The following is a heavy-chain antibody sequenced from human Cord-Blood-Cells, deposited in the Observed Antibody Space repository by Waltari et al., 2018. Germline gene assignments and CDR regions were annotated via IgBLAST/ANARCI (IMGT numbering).Heavy chain of an antibody. J-gene: IGHJ2*01. Sequence: QVQLQESGPGLVKPSETLSLTCTVSGGSISSYYWTWIRQPPGKGLAWIGYIYYSGSTNYNPSLKSRVTISVDTSKNQFSLKLSSVTAADTAVYYCARHLSTANNWYFDLWGRGTLVTVSS. CDR3: ARHLSTANNWYFDL. V-gene: IGHV4-59*08. CDR1: GGSISSYY. D-gene: IGHD6-13*01. CDR2: IYYSGST.